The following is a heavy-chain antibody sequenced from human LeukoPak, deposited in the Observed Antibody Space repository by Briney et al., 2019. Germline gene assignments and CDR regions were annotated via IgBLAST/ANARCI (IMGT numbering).Heavy chain of an antibody. V-gene: IGHV3-23*01. CDR2: ISGSGGST. D-gene: IGHD1-26*01. J-gene: IGHJ4*02. CDR1: GFTFSSYA. CDR3: AKNGLRIVGATMSIGY. Sequence: GGSLRLSCAASGFTFSSYAMSWVRQDPGKGLEWVSAISGSGGSTYYADSVKGRFTISRDNSKNTLYLQMNSLRAEDTAVYYCAKNGLRIVGATMSIGYWGQGTLVTVSS.